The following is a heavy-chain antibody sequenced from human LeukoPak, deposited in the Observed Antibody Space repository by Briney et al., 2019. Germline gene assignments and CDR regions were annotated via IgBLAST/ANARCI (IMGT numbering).Heavy chain of an antibody. CDR1: GFTFSSYA. D-gene: IGHD2-15*01. CDR2: ISGSGGST. Sequence: GGSLRLSCAASGFTFSSYAMSWVRQAPGKGLEWVSAISGSGGSTYYADSVKGRFTISRDNSKNTLYLQMNSLRAEDTAVYYCARDPQYCSGGSCYSFDYWGQGTLVTVSS. V-gene: IGHV3-23*01. CDR3: ARDPQYCSGGSCYSFDY. J-gene: IGHJ4*02.